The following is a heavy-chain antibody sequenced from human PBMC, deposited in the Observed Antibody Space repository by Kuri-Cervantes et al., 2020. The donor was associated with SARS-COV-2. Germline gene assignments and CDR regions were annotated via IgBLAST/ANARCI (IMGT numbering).Heavy chain of an antibody. CDR2: ISSSSSTI. D-gene: IGHD2-2*01. CDR3: ARDRVVPAAAGGFDY. V-gene: IGHV3-48*01. Sequence: GGSLRLSCAASGFTFSSYSMNWVRQAPGKGLEWVSYISSSSSTIYYADSVKGRFTISGDNSKNTLYLQMNSLRAEDTAVYYCARDRVVPAAAGGFDYWGQGTLVTVSS. CDR1: GFTFSSYS. J-gene: IGHJ4*02.